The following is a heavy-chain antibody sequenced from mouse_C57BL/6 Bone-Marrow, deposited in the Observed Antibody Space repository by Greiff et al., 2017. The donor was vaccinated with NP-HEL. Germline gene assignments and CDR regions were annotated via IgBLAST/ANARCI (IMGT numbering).Heavy chain of an antibody. J-gene: IGHJ3*01. CDR2: IDPSDSET. CDR1: GYTFTSYW. CDR3: ARQGTDSSGHGGFAY. Sequence: VQLQQPGAELVRPGSSVKLSCKASGYTFTSYWMHWVKQRPIQGLEWIGNIDPSDSETHYNQKFKDKATLTVDKSSSTAYMQLSSLTSEDSAVYYGARQGTDSSGHGGFAYWGQGTLVTVSA. V-gene: IGHV1-52*01. D-gene: IGHD3-2*02.